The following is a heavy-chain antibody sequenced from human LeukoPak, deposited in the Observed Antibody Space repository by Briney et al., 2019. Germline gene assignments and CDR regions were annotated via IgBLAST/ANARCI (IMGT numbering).Heavy chain of an antibody. CDR3: ARVEEGYGSGRRENYYYYYMDV. CDR2: INHSGST. V-gene: IGHV4-34*01. D-gene: IGHD3-10*01. J-gene: IGHJ6*03. Sequence: SETLSLTCAVYGGSFSGYYWSWIRQPPGKGLEWIGEINHSGSTNYNPSLKSRVTTSVDTSKNQFSLKLSSVTAADTAVYYCARVEEGYGSGRRENYYYYYMDVWGKGTTVTISS. CDR1: GGSFSGYY.